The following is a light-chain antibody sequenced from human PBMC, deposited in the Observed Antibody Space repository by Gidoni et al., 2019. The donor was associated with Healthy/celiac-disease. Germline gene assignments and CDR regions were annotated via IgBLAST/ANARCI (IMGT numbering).Light chain of an antibody. CDR1: QSVSSSY. J-gene: IGKJ2*01. Sequence: EIVLTQSPGTLSLSPGERATLSCRASQSVSSSYLAWYQQKHGQAPRLLIYGASSRATGIPDRFSGSGSWTDFTLPISRLEPEDFAVYYCQQYGSSPRTFGQGTKLEIK. V-gene: IGKV3-20*01. CDR2: GAS. CDR3: QQYGSSPRT.